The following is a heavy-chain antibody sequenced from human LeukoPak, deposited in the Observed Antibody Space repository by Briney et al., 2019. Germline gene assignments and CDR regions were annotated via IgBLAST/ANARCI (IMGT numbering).Heavy chain of an antibody. D-gene: IGHD6-19*01. CDR1: GFTFSSYS. J-gene: IGHJ4*02. CDR3: AREVHYSSGWSGFDY. CDR2: ISYDGSNK. Sequence: PGGSLRISCAASGFTFSSYSMNWVRQAPGKGLEWVAVISYDGSNKYYADSVKGRFTISRDNSKNTLYLQMNSLRAEDTAVYYCAREVHYSSGWSGFDYWGQGTLVTVSS. V-gene: IGHV3-30*03.